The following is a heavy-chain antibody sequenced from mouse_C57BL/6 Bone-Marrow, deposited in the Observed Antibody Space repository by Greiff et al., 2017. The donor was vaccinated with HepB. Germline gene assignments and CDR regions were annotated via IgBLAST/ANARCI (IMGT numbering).Heavy chain of an antibody. CDR2: ISYDGSN. Sequence: DVKLQESGPGLVKPSQSLSLTCSVTGYSITSGYYWNWIRQFPGNKLEWMGYISYDGSNNYNPSLKNRISITRDTSKNQFFLKLNSVTTEDTATYYCARDFDYYGSIYFDYWGQGTTLTVSS. CDR3: ARDFDYYGSIYFDY. CDR1: GYSITSGYY. V-gene: IGHV3-6*01. J-gene: IGHJ2*01. D-gene: IGHD1-1*01.